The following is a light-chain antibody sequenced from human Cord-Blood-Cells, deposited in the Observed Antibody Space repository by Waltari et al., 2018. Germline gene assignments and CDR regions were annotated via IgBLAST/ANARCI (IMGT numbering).Light chain of an antibody. J-gene: IGLJ1*01. CDR3: SSYTSSSTYV. CDR1: SSDVGGYNY. Sequence: QSALTQPASVSGSPGQSITISCTGTSSDVGGYNYVSWYQQHPGKAPKLMIYEVSNRPSGASNRFSGSNSGNTASLTISGLQAEDEADYYCSSYTSSSTYVFGTGTKVTVL. CDR2: EVS. V-gene: IGLV2-14*01.